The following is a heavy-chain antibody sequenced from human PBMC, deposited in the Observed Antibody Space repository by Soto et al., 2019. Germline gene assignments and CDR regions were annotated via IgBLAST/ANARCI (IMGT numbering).Heavy chain of an antibody. D-gene: IGHD2-2*01. CDR1: GFTFSSYA. Sequence: QVQLVESGGGVVQPGRSLRLSCAASGFTFSSYAMHWVRQAPGKGLEWVAVISYDGSNKYYADSVKGRFTISRDNSKNTLYLQMNSRRAEDTSVYYCARTLDRGYCMSTSCYEVPYGMDVWGQGTTVTVSS. CDR2: ISYDGSNK. CDR3: ARTLDRGYCMSTSCYEVPYGMDV. J-gene: IGHJ6*02. V-gene: IGHV3-30-3*01.